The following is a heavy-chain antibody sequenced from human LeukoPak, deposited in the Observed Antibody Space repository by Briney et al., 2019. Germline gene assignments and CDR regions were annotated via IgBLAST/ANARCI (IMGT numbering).Heavy chain of an antibody. J-gene: IGHJ4*02. Sequence: GGPLRLSCAASGFTFSSYAMSWVRQAPGRGLEWVSALSGNGGSTFYADSVKGRFTISRDNSKNTLYLQMNSLRAEDTAVYYCAKSHTTGTTTESSDYWGQGTLVTVSA. V-gene: IGHV3-23*01. CDR1: GFTFSSYA. CDR3: AKSHTTGTTTESSDY. CDR2: LSGNGGST. D-gene: IGHD1/OR15-1a*01.